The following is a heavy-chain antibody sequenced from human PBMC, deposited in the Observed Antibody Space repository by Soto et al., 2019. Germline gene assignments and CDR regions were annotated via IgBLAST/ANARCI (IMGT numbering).Heavy chain of an antibody. Sequence: SETLSLTCTVSGASISSSRSYWVWVRQPPGKGLEWIVSFYYTGDTYSTYYNPSLKTRVTISVHTSKSQFSLNLRSVTAADTAVYYCASPRQGNYDFLSGYYALDYWGQGTLVTVSS. D-gene: IGHD3-3*01. V-gene: IGHV4-39*01. CDR1: GASISSSRSY. J-gene: IGHJ4*02. CDR2: FYYTGDTYST. CDR3: ASPRQGNYDFLSGYYALDY.